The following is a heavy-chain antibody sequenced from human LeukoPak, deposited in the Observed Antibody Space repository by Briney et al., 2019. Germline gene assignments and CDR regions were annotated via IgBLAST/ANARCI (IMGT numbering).Heavy chain of an antibody. CDR3: ARDVSPGGNSRALHY. J-gene: IGHJ4*02. D-gene: IGHD4-23*01. Sequence: ASVKGSCKASEYTLTSYYMHWVRQAPGQGLEWMGIINPSGGSTSYAQKFQGRVTMTRDMSTSTVYMELSSLRSEDTAVYYCARDVSPGGNSRALHYWGQGTLVTVSS. V-gene: IGHV1-46*01. CDR2: INPSGGST. CDR1: EYTLTSYY.